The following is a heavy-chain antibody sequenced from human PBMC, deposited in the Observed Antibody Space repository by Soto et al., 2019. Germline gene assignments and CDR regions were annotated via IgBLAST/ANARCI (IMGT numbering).Heavy chain of an antibody. J-gene: IGHJ5*02. CDR2: VSNTGIT. CDR1: GASISNHY. V-gene: IGHV4-59*11. Sequence: SETLSLTCTVSGASISNHYWSWIRQSPGKGLEWIGYVSNTGITSYSRSIQGRVTISVDSSKNRISLSLSSVTAADTAIYYGARESGFCSTRCDRNNYFDPWGQGALVTVSS. CDR3: ARESGFCSTRCDRNNYFDP. D-gene: IGHD2-2*02.